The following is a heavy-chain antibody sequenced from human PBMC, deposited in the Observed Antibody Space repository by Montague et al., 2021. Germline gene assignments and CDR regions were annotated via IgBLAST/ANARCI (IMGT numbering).Heavy chain of an antibody. J-gene: IGHJ5*02. CDR3: ARSAFAAALEP. CDR1: GFTFSNYW. D-gene: IGHD6-25*01. Sequence: SLRLSCAASGFTFSNYWMHWVRQAPGKGLVWVSHIKYDGSRTGYADSVKGRFTISRDNAKNTLYLQMNSLRVDDTAVYYCARSAFAAALEPWGQGTLVTVSS. V-gene: IGHV3-74*01. CDR2: IKYDGSRT.